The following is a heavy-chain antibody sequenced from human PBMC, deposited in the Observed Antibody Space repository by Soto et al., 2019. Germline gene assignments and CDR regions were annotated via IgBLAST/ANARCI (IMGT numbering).Heavy chain of an antibody. J-gene: IGHJ4*02. CDR1: GFTLSNYA. V-gene: IGHV3-23*01. D-gene: IGHD2-2*01. CDR2: IRASGGTT. Sequence: PGGSLRLSCAASGFTLSNYAMSWVRQAPGKGLEWVSSIRASGGTTYYTDSVKGRFTISKDNSKNTLSLQMNSLRAEDTAVYYCTSTGVIPAVTGRFDYWGRGTLVTVSS. CDR3: TSTGVIPAVTGRFDY.